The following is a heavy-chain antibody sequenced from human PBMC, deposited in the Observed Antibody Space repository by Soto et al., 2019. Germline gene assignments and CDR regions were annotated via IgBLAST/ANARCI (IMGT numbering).Heavy chain of an antibody. CDR2: IYSDSGYI. CDR3: ARIRNSYGSQSYLIDY. J-gene: IGHJ4*02. V-gene: IGHV3-21*01. CDR1: GFTFGTYA. Sequence: GGSLRLSCAASGFTFGTYAMHWVRQAPGKGLEWVSVIYSDSGYIYYADALQGRLTISRDNAKNSLFLQMNSLRAEDTAVYYCARIRNSYGSQSYLIDYWGQGTLVTVSS. D-gene: IGHD3-10*01.